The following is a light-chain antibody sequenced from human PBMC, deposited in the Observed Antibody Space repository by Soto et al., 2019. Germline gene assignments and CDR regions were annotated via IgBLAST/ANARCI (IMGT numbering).Light chain of an antibody. CDR2: GAS. CDR1: QSVSSN. J-gene: IGKJ1*01. V-gene: IGKV3-15*01. CDR3: QQYNNWPPVT. Sequence: EIVMTQSPATLSVSPGERATLTCRASQSVSSNLAWYQQKPGQAPRLLIYGASTRATGIPARFSGSGSGTEFTLTISSLQSEDFAVYYCQQYNNWPPVTFGQGTKVDIK.